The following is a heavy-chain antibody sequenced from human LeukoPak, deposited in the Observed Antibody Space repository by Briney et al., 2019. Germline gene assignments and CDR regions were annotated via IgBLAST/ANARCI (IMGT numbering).Heavy chain of an antibody. J-gene: IGHJ4*02. CDR1: GDSLSSSNYY. Sequence: SETLSLTCTVSGDSLSSSNYYWGWFRQSPGKGLDWIGFIYKSGSTYYTPYLKSRVTISVDTSKNQFSLKLSSVTAADTAVYYCARHRSGWLQSSFDYWGQGTLVTVSS. CDR3: ARHRSGWLQSSFDY. CDR2: IYKSGST. D-gene: IGHD5-24*01. V-gene: IGHV4-39*01.